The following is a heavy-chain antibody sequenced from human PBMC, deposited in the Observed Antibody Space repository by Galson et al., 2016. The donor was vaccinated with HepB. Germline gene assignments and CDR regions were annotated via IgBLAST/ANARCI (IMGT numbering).Heavy chain of an antibody. Sequence: ETLSLTCAVSGGSLIGYYWTWIRQPPGKGLEWIGEINDGGSLNYNPSLKSRVTISVDTSKTQFSLKLFSVTAADTAVYFRARGRITGGVFDSWGQGTLVTVSS. CDR3: ARGRITGGVFDS. J-gene: IGHJ4*02. D-gene: IGHD1-14*01. V-gene: IGHV4-34*01. CDR1: GGSLIGYY. CDR2: INDGGSL.